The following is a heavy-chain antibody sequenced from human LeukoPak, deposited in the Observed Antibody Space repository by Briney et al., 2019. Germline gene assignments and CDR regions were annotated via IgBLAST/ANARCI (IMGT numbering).Heavy chain of an antibody. V-gene: IGHV1-18*01. CDR3: ATTSKHCTGGSWIYPFDY. Sequence: ASVKVSCKASGYTFTSYGISWVRQAPGQGLEWMGWISPYNGHTNYAQKLQGRVTMTTDTSTSTAYMELRSLRSDDTAVYFCATTSKHCTGGSWIYPFDYWGQGTLVTVSS. D-gene: IGHD2-8*02. J-gene: IGHJ4*02. CDR2: ISPYNGHT. CDR1: GYTFTSYG.